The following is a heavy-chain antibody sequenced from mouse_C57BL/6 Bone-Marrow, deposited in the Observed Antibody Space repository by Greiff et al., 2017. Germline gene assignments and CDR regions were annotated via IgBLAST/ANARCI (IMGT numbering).Heavy chain of an antibody. J-gene: IGHJ1*03. CDR1: GYTFTSYW. CDR3: ARSEVYDSYYDWYFGV. D-gene: IGHD2-3*01. Sequence: QVQLQQSGAELVKPGASVKLSCKASGYTFTSYWMHWVKQRPGRGLEWIGRIDPDSGGTKYNEKFKSKATLTVDKPSSTAYMQLSSLTSEDSAVYEGARSEVYDSYYDWYFGVWGTGTTVTVSS. V-gene: IGHV1-72*01. CDR2: IDPDSGGT.